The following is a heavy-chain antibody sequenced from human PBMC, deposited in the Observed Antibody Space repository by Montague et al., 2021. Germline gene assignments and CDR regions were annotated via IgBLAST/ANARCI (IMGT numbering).Heavy chain of an antibody. D-gene: IGHD1-26*01. CDR3: ARHKTGERGFDV. CDR2: MFYGGAT. CDR1: SGSIFHAH. V-gene: IGHV4-59*12. Sequence: SETLSLTCSVSSGSIFHAHWSWVRQPPGKGLGWLGSMFYGGATSNNPSLKSRVTMSIDTSTNQFSLKLNSVTAADTAVYYCARHKTGERGFDVWGKGTTVTVSS. J-gene: IGHJ6*04.